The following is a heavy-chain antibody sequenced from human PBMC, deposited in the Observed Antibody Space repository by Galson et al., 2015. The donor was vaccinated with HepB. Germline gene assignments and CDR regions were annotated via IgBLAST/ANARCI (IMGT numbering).Heavy chain of an antibody. CDR3: AREYTGVNTLMANPFDS. D-gene: IGHD2-8*02. CDR1: GGTFSSYA. J-gene: IGHJ4*02. Sequence: SVKVSCKASGGTFSSYAISWVRQAPGQGPEWMGRVIPFLDIANYAQEFQGRITINVDKSTTTAYMELSSLRSEDTAIYHCAREYTGVNTLMANPFDSWGQGTLVTVSS. V-gene: IGHV1-69*04. CDR2: VIPFLDIA.